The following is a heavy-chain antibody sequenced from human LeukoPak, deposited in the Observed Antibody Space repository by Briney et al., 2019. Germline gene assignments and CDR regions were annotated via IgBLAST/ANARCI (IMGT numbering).Heavy chain of an antibody. V-gene: IGHV1-69*13. CDR3: ARPVHYSQQWLEY. J-gene: IGHJ4*02. D-gene: IGHD6-19*01. Sequence: SVKVSCKASGYTFTGYYMHWVRQAPGQGLEWMGGIIPIFGTANYAQKFQGRVTITADESTSTAYMELGSLRSEDTAVYYCARPVHYSQQWLEYWGQGTLVTVSS. CDR1: GYTFTGYY. CDR2: IIPIFGTA.